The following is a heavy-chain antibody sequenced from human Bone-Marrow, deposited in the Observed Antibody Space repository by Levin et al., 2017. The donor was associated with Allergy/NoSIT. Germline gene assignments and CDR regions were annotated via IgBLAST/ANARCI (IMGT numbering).Heavy chain of an antibody. CDR1: GDRVSSNTAA. J-gene: IGHJ4*01. V-gene: IGHV6-1*01. D-gene: IGHD3-16*02. CDR3: ARESLNVFDY. Sequence: SQTLSLTCAVSGDRVSSNTAAWNWIRQSASRGLEWLGRTYYTSNWYNDYAVSVKSRISFNPDTSKNQVSLQLNSVTPEDTAVYYCARESLNVFDYWGQGTLVTVSS. CDR2: TYYTSNWYN.